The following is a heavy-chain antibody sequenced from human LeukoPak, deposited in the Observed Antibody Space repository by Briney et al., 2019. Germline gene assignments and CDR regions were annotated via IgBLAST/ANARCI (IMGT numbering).Heavy chain of an antibody. CDR3: ARTPGGFGGANVGGY. CDR2: IDPNSGGT. D-gene: IGHD3-16*01. V-gene: IGHV1-2*02. Sequence: ASVKVSCKASGYTFTSYGISWVRQAPGQGFEWMGWIDPNSGGTNYAQKFQGRITLTRDTSISTAYMELSRLRSDDTAVYYCARTPGGFGGANVGGYWGQGTLVTVSS. CDR1: GYTFTSYG. J-gene: IGHJ4*02.